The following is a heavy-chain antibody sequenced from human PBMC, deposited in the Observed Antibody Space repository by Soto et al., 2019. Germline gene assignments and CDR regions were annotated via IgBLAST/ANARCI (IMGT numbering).Heavy chain of an antibody. D-gene: IGHD2-2*01. CDR2: IIPIFGTA. V-gene: IGHV1-69*13. Sequence: ASVKVSCKSSGGTFSSYAISWVRQAPGQGLEWMGGIIPIFGTANYAQKFQGRVTITADESTSTAYMELSSLRSEDTAVYYCAREKYCSSTSCYPYYYDSSGYPLAFDIWGQGTMVTVSS. CDR3: AREKYCSSTSCYPYYYDSSGYPLAFDI. CDR1: GGTFSSYA. J-gene: IGHJ3*02.